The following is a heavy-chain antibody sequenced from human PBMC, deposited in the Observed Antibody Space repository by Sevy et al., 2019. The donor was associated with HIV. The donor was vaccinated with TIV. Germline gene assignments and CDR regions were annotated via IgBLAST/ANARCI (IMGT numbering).Heavy chain of an antibody. D-gene: IGHD6-19*01. Sequence: GGSLRLSCAASGFTFSSYAMSWVRQAPGKGLEWVSAISGSGGSTYYADSVKGRFTISRDNSKNTLCLQMNSLRAEDTAVYYCAKAFGGYSSGWYYFDYWGQGTLVTVSS. V-gene: IGHV3-23*01. CDR2: ISGSGGST. CDR1: GFTFSSYA. J-gene: IGHJ4*02. CDR3: AKAFGGYSSGWYYFDY.